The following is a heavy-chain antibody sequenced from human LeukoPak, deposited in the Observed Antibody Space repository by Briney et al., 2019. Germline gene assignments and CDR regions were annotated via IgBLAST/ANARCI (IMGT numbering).Heavy chain of an antibody. CDR3: AKAGYCSSTSCLDAFDI. V-gene: IGHV3-15*01. CDR1: GFTFSDAW. J-gene: IGHJ3*02. D-gene: IGHD2-2*01. Sequence: PGGSLRLSCAASGFTFSDAWMSWVRQAPGKGLEWVGRIKSKTDGGTTDYAAPVKGRFTISRDDSKNTLYLQMNSLRAEDTAVYYCAKAGYCSSTSCLDAFDIWGQGTMVTVSS. CDR2: IKSKTDGGTT.